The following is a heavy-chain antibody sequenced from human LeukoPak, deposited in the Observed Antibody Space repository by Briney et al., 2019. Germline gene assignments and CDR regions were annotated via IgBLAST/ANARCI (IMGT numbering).Heavy chain of an antibody. CDR1: VFDLSTYA. Sequence: GWALRLSCAASVFDLSTYAITWVRPAPPRGVEGVSSIRIGSGGTYYADSVKGRFTISRDNSENTLHLQMNILRVGDTAKYFCARCMVLSQGWCNWFDPWGQGTLVTVSS. CDR3: ARCMVLSQGWCNWFDP. J-gene: IGHJ5*02. CDR2: IRIGSGGT. D-gene: IGHD6-13*01. V-gene: IGHV3-23*01.